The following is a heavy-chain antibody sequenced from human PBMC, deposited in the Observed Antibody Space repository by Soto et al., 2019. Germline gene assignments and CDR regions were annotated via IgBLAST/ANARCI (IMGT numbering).Heavy chain of an antibody. CDR2: INHSGGT. CDR3: ARVRGWENY. CDR1: GGSFSGYY. J-gene: IGHJ4*02. V-gene: IGHV4-34*01. Sequence: PSETLSLTCAVYGGSFSGYYWSWIRQPPGKGLEWIGEINHSGGTNYNPSLKSRVTISVDTSKNQFSLKLSSVTAADTAVYYCARVRGWENYWGQGTLVTVSS. D-gene: IGHD6-19*01.